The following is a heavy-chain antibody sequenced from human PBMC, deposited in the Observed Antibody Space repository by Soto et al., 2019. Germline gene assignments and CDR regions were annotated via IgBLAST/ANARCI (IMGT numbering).Heavy chain of an antibody. CDR3: ASPIVATITYYYYGMDV. Sequence: ASVKVSCKASGGTFSSYAVSWVRQAPGRGLEWMGGIIPIFGTANYAQKFQGRVTITADESTSTAYMELSSLRSEDTAVYYCASPIVATITYYYYGMDVWGQGTTVTVSS. CDR2: IIPIFGTA. D-gene: IGHD5-12*01. CDR1: GGTFSSYA. V-gene: IGHV1-69*13. J-gene: IGHJ6*02.